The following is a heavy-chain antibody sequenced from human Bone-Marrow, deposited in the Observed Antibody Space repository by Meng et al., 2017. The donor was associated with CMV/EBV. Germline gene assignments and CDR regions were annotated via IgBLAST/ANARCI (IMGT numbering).Heavy chain of an antibody. CDR2: IYYSGST. V-gene: IGHV4-30-4*08. Sequence: VPPQPSAPVVQKTSRAPSLTCTVSSGSISSCDYYWICIRQPPGKGLDWIGYIYYSGSTYYNPSLKSRLTISVDTSKNHFSLKLSSVTAADTAVYYCASMLTGDPLRDYWGQGTLVTVSS. D-gene: IGHD7-27*01. CDR1: SGSISSCDYY. CDR3: ASMLTGDPLRDY. J-gene: IGHJ4*02.